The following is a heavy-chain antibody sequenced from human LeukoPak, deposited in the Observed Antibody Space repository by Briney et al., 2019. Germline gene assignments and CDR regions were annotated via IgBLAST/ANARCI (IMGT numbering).Heavy chain of an antibody. Sequence: PGGSLRLSCAVTGFNLRTYWIHWVRHSPGRGLEWVARINGEGSRISYADSVRGRFTISRDNAKNTAYLQMNSLRAEDTALYYCAIDPGYYYYGMDVWGQGTTVVVSS. J-gene: IGHJ6*02. CDR2: INGEGSRI. V-gene: IGHV3-74*01. CDR3: AIDPGYYYYGMDV. CDR1: GFNLRTYW.